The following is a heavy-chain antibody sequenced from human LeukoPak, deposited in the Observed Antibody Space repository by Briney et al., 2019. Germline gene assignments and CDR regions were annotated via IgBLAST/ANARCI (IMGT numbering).Heavy chain of an antibody. V-gene: IGHV4-39*07. Sequence: PSETLSLTCTVSGGSLSSSSYYWGWIRQPPGKGLEWLGSIYYSGSTYYNPSLKSRVTISVDTSKNQFSLKLSSVTAADTAVYYCASVAAADPRPLGWYFDLWGRGTLVTVSS. CDR1: GGSLSSSSYY. CDR2: IYYSGST. J-gene: IGHJ2*01. D-gene: IGHD6-13*01. CDR3: ASVAAADPRPLGWYFDL.